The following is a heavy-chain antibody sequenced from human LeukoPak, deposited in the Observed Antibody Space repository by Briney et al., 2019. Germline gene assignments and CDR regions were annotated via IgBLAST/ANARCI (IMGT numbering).Heavy chain of an antibody. CDR2: INHSGST. CDR1: GGSFSGYY. D-gene: IGHD3-10*01. J-gene: IGHJ4*02. Sequence: SETLSLTCAVYGGSFSGYYWSWIRQPPGKGLEWIGEINHSGSTNYNPSLKSRVTMSVDTSKNHFSLKLSSVTAADTAVYYCARDRYYYGSGSYFFDYWGQGTLVTVSS. V-gene: IGHV4-34*01. CDR3: ARDRYYYGSGSYFFDY.